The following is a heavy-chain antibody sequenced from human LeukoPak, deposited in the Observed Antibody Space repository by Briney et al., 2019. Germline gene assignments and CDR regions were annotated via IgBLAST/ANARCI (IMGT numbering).Heavy chain of an antibody. CDR2: IKQDGSGK. Sequence: GGSLRLSCAASGFTFSSYWMSWVRQAPGKGLEWVANIKQDGSGKYYVDSVKGRFTISRDNAKNSLYLQLNSLRAEDTAVYYCATTTTRYDSSGYNLFDYWGQGTLVTVSS. V-gene: IGHV3-7*01. CDR3: ATTTTRYDSSGYNLFDY. CDR1: GFTFSSYW. J-gene: IGHJ4*02. D-gene: IGHD3-22*01.